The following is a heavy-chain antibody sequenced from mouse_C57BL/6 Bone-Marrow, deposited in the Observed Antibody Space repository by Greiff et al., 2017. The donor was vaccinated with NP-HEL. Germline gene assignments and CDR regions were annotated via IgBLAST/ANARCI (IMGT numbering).Heavy chain of an antibody. Sequence: VKLQQSGAELARPGASVKLSCKASGYTFTSYGISWVKQRTGQGLEWIGEIYPRSGNTYYNEKFKGKATLTADKSSSTAYMELRSLTSEDSAVYFCARDAFTGRIDYWGQGTTLTVSS. CDR3: ARDAFTGRIDY. CDR2: IYPRSGNT. D-gene: IGHD1-1*01. V-gene: IGHV1-81*01. J-gene: IGHJ2*01. CDR1: GYTFTSYG.